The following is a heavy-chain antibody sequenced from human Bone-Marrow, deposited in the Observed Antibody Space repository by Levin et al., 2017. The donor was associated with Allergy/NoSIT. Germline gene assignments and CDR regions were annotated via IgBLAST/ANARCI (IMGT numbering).Heavy chain of an antibody. J-gene: IGHJ4*02. CDR3: ARWDWAAPYTYGLAFDF. Sequence: SETLSLTCTVSGSSINRYYWSWIRQPPGKGLEWIGYIYYTGSTNYNPSLKSRVSISVDTSKNQFSLSLSSVTAADTAVYYCARWDWAAPYTYGLAFDFWGQGTLVTVSS. CDR1: GSSINRYY. CDR2: IYYTGST. D-gene: IGHD5-18*01. V-gene: IGHV4-59*01.